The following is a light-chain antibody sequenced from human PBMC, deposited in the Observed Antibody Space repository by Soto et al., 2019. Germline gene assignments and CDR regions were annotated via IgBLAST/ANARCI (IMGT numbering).Light chain of an antibody. CDR2: GAS. Sequence: EIGMTQSPATLSVAPGERATLSCRASQSVSSNLAWYQQKPVQAPRLLIYGASTRATGIPARFSGSGSGTEFTLTISSLQSEDFAVYYCQQYNNWPPLTFGGGTKVEIK. CDR3: QQYNNWPPLT. V-gene: IGKV3-15*01. CDR1: QSVSSN. J-gene: IGKJ4*01.